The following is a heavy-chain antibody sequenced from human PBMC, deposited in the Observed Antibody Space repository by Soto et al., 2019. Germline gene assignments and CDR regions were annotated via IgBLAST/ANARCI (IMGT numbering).Heavy chain of an antibody. CDR1: GYTFTSYG. J-gene: IGHJ5*02. V-gene: IGHV1-18*04. Sequence: GASVKVSCKASGYTFTSYGISWVRQAPGQGLEWMGWISAYNGNTNYAQKLQGRVTMTTDTSTSTAYMELRSLRSDDTAVYYCARQSGYYSYNWFDPWGQGTLVPVSS. D-gene: IGHD3-3*01. CDR2: ISAYNGNT. CDR3: ARQSGYYSYNWFDP.